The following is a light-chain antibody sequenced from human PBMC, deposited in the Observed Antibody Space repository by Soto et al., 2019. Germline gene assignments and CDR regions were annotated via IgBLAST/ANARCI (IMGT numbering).Light chain of an antibody. J-gene: IGKJ1*01. CDR1: QSVSSY. Sequence: EIVLTQSPATLSLSPGERATLSCRASQSVSSYLAWYQQKPGQAPRLLIYDASNRATGIPARFSGSGSETDFTLTLSSLEPEDFAVYYCQQRSNWPPSWTLGQGTKVEIK. CDR2: DAS. V-gene: IGKV3-11*01. CDR3: QQRSNWPPSWT.